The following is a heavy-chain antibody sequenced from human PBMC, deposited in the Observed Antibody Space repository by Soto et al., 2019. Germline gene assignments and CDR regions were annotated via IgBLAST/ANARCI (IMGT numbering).Heavy chain of an antibody. CDR2: ITGSGGDT. D-gene: IGHD7-27*01. CDR1: EFTFVSYV. V-gene: IGHV3-23*01. CDR3: AADLPNWGAYAFDY. J-gene: IGHJ4*02. Sequence: RLSCTASEFTFVSYVVSWVRQDPGKGLDWISAITGSGGDTYHADSVKGRFTISRDNTKNTLYLQMNSLRAEDTAVYYCAADLPNWGAYAFDYWGQGTLVTVSS.